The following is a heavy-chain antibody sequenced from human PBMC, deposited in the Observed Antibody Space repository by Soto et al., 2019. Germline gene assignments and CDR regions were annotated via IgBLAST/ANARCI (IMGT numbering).Heavy chain of an antibody. J-gene: IGHJ4*02. CDR1: GFTFSTYA. CDR3: VKESEDGYTNFDY. V-gene: IGHV3-64D*06. D-gene: IGHD5-12*01. CDR2: ISSSGSGT. Sequence: PGGSLRLSCSASGFTFSTYAMHWVRQAPGKGLQHVSAISSSGSGTYYADSLKGRFTISRDSSKNTLFLQMSSLRVEDTAVYYCVKESEDGYTNFDYWGQGT.